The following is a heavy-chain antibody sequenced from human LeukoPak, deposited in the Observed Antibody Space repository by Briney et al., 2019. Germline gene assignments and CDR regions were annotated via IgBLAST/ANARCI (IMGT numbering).Heavy chain of an antibody. CDR1: GFTFSNYD. CDR2: ILYDGSNE. V-gene: IGHV3-30*02. Sequence: GGSLRLSCAASGFTFSNYDMHWVRQAPGKGLEWVTFILYDGSNEYYADSVKGRFTISRDNSKNTLYLQMNSLRAEDTAVYYCARASGSYSRNYYMDVWGKGTTVTVSS. J-gene: IGHJ6*03. CDR3: ARASGSYSRNYYMDV. D-gene: IGHD1-26*01.